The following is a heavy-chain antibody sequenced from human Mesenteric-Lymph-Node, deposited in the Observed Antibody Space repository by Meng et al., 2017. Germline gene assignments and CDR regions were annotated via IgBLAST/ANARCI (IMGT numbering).Heavy chain of an antibody. Sequence: GESLKISCAASGFTFSSYSMNWVRQAPGKGLEWVSSISSSSSYIYYADSVKGRFTISRDNAKNSLYLQMNSLRAEDTAVYYCARDLIITMVRGVNYYYGMDVWGQGTTVTVSS. J-gene: IGHJ6*02. CDR3: ARDLIITMVRGVNYYYGMDV. D-gene: IGHD3-10*01. V-gene: IGHV3-21*01. CDR1: GFTFSSYS. CDR2: ISSSSSYI.